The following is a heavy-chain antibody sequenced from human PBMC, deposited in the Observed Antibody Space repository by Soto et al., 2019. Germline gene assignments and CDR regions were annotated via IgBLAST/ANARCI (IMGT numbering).Heavy chain of an antibody. CDR3: ARDLWGYCGADCYPLDV. V-gene: IGHV4-59*01. CDR1: GGSLSSYY. Sequence: PSETLSLTCAVSGGSLSSYYWSWVRQSPGKGLEWIGYIHSTGSTIYNPSLKSRVTISVDTSKNQFSLKLNSVTAADTAVYYCARDLWGYCGADCYPLDVWGQGTTVTVSS. CDR2: IHSTGST. J-gene: IGHJ6*02. D-gene: IGHD2-21*02.